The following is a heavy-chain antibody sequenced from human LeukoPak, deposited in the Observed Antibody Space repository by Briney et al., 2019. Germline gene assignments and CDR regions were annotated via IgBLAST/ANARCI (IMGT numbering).Heavy chain of an antibody. CDR3: ANTLGAY. D-gene: IGHD2-15*01. V-gene: IGHV1-2*02. J-gene: IGHJ4*02. CDR2: INPNSGST. CDR1: RQTDTGYY. Sequence: ASVKVSCKPSRQTDTGYYMNRVRQAPGQGLEGMGWINPNSGSTNYAQKLQGRVTMTRDTSISTAYLELSRLRSDDTAVYYCANTLGAYWGQGTLVSVSS.